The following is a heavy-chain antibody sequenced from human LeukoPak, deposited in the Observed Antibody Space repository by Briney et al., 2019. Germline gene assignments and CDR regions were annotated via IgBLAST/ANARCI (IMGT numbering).Heavy chain of an antibody. D-gene: IGHD6-13*01. Sequence: PGGSLRLSCAASGFTFSSYSMNWVRQAPGKGLEWVSSISSSSGYIYYADSVKGRFTISRDNAKNSLYLQMNSLRAEDTAVYYCARDRSAAGTFGYFDYWGQGTLVTVSS. V-gene: IGHV3-21*01. J-gene: IGHJ4*02. CDR1: GFTFSSYS. CDR3: ARDRSAAGTFGYFDY. CDR2: ISSSSGYI.